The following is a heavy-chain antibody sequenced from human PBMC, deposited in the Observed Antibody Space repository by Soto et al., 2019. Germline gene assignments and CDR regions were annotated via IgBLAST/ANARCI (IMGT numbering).Heavy chain of an antibody. CDR1: GYTFTSYY. Sequence: ASVKVSCKASGYTFTSYYMHWVRQAPGQGLEWMGIINPSGGSTSYAQKFQGRVTMTRDTSTSTVYMELSSLRSEDTAVYYCARDGGPVAVAGGDYYYYGMDVWGQGTTVTVSS. CDR3: ARDGGPVAVAGGDYYYYGMDV. J-gene: IGHJ6*02. CDR2: INPSGGST. D-gene: IGHD6-19*01. V-gene: IGHV1-46*01.